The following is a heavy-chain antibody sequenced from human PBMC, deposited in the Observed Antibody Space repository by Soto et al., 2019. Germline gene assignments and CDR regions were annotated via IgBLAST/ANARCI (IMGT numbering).Heavy chain of an antibody. CDR3: ATYPIAVAGEYYFDY. CDR1: GYTFTSYA. Sequence: QVQLVQSGAEVKKPGASVKVSCKASGYTFTSYAMHWVRQAPGQRLEWMGWINAGNGNTKYSQKFQGRVTITRDTSASTAYMELSSLRSEDTAVYYCATYPIAVAGEYYFDYWGQGTLVTVSS. V-gene: IGHV1-3*01. J-gene: IGHJ4*02. CDR2: INAGNGNT. D-gene: IGHD6-19*01.